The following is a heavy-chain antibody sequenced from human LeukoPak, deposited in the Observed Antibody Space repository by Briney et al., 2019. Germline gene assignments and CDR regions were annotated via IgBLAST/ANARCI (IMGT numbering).Heavy chain of an antibody. CDR1: GYSISSGYY. Sequence: PSETLSLTCTVSGYSISSGYYWGWIRQPPGKGLEWFGIIYHSGSTYYNPSPKSRVTISVDTPKNHFSLKMSSVTAADKAVYYCARGSLGITMIVVVIDWFDPWGQGTLVTVSS. J-gene: IGHJ5*02. D-gene: IGHD3-22*01. CDR2: IYHSGST. CDR3: ARGSLGITMIVVVIDWFDP. V-gene: IGHV4-38-2*02.